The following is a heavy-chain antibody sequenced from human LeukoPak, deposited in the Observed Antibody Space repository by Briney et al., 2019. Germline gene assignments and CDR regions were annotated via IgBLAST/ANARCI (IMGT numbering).Heavy chain of an antibody. D-gene: IGHD1-26*01. J-gene: IGHJ3*02. CDR3: ATPPWELPRYGI. CDR2: ISYDGSNK. Sequence: GGSLRLSCAASGFTFSSYAMHWVRQAPGKGLEWVAVISYDGSNKYYADSVKGRFTISRDNSKNTLYLQMNSLRAEDTAVYYCATPPWELPRYGIWGQGTMVTVSS. V-gene: IGHV3-30-3*01. CDR1: GFTFSSYA.